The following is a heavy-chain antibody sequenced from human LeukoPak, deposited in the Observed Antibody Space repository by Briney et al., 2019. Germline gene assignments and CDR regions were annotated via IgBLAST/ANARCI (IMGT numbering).Heavy chain of an antibody. CDR2: INPNSGGT. D-gene: IGHD3-10*01. Sequence: ASVKVSCKASGYTFTGYYMHWVRQAPGQGPEWMGRINPNSGGTNYAQKFQGRVTMTRDTSISTAYMELRSLRSDDTAVYYCARVATMVRGVIITPDYWGQGTLVTVSS. CDR1: GYTFTGYY. V-gene: IGHV1-2*06. J-gene: IGHJ4*02. CDR3: ARVATMVRGVIITPDY.